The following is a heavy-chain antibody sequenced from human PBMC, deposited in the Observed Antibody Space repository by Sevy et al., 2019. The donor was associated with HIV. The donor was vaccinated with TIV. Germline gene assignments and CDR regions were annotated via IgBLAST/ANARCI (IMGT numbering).Heavy chain of an antibody. D-gene: IGHD2-2*01. CDR1: GFTFSSYA. J-gene: IGHJ6*02. V-gene: IGHV3-23*01. CDR2: ISGSGGST. Sequence: GGSLRLSCAASGFTFSSYAMSWVRQAPGKGLEWVSAISGSGGSTYYADSVKGRFTISRDNSKNTLYLQMNSLRAEDKAGYYLAEQWNFGDCRSTQWYFYYGLGGWGQGTTVTVSS. CDR3: AEQWNFGDCRSTQWYFYYGLGG.